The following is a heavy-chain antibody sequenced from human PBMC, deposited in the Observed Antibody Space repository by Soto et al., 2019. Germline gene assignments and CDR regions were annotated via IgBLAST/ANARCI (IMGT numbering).Heavy chain of an antibody. Sequence: GSLRLSCAASGFTVSSNYMSWVRQAPGKGLEWVSVIYSGGSTYYADSVKGRFTISRDNSKNTLYLQMNSLRAEDTAVYYCARYGYSSSLYWFDPWGQGTLVTVSS. D-gene: IGHD6-13*01. CDR2: IYSGGST. CDR1: GFTVSSNY. CDR3: ARYGYSSSLYWFDP. J-gene: IGHJ5*02. V-gene: IGHV3-66*01.